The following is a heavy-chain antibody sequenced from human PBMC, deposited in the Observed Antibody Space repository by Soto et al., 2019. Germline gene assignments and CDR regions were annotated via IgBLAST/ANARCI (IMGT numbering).Heavy chain of an antibody. Sequence: ESGGGLVQPGGSLGLSCAASGFTFSRYWMSWVRQAPGRGLEWVANIKDDGSQQYYADSVEGRFTISRDNAKKSLYLQMTSLRAEDTAVYFCVRDWRDGYNQCFGYWGQGTRVTVSA. D-gene: IGHD2-21*01. J-gene: IGHJ4*02. CDR1: GFTFSRYW. CDR2: IKDDGSQQ. V-gene: IGHV3-7*05. CDR3: VRDWRDGYNQCFGY.